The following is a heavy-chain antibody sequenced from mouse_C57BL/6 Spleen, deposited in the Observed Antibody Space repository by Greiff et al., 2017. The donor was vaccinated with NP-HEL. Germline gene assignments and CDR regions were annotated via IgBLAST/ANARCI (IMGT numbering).Heavy chain of an antibody. CDR1: GFNIKDDY. CDR2: IDPENGDT. J-gene: IGHJ4*01. V-gene: IGHV14-4*01. CDR3: TTGYYDRHYYAMDY. D-gene: IGHD2-4*01. Sequence: VQLQQSGAELVRPGASVKLSCTASGFNIKDDYMHWVKQRPEQGLEWIGWIDPENGDTEYASKFQGKATITADTSSNTAYLQLSSLTSEDTAVYYCTTGYYDRHYYAMDYWGQGTSVTVSS.